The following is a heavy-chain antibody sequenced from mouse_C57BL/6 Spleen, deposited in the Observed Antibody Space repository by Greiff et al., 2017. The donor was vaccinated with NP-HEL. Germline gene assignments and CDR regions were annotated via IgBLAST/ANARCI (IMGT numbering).Heavy chain of an antibody. CDR3: VGDYGSSYGEGYYAMDY. CDR1: GFTFSSYG. D-gene: IGHD1-1*01. J-gene: IGHJ4*01. Sequence: EVQRVESGGDLVKPGGSLKLSCAASGFTFSSYGMSWVRQTPDKRLEWVATISSGGSYTYYPDSVKGRFTISRDNAKNTLYLQMSSLKSEDTAMYYCVGDYGSSYGEGYYAMDYWGQGTSVTVSS. CDR2: ISSGGSYT. V-gene: IGHV5-6*01.